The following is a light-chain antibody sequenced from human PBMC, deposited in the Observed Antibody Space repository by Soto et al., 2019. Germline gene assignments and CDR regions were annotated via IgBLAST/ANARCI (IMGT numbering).Light chain of an antibody. CDR1: SSDVGGYNY. J-gene: IGLJ3*02. CDR3: SSYTISSPNGV. Sequence: SALTQPASVSGSPGQSITLSCTGTSSDVGGYNYVSWYQQHPGKAPKLMIYEVSNRPSGVSNRFSGSKSGNTASLTISGCQAEDDADYYGSSYTISSPNGVFGGGTKLTVL. V-gene: IGLV2-14*01. CDR2: EVS.